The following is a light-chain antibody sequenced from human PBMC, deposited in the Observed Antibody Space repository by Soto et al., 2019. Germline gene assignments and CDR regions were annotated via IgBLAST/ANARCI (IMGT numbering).Light chain of an antibody. Sequence: QSALTQPPSASGSPGQSVTISCTGTSSDVGGYNYVSWYQQYPGKGPRLMIYEVTKRPSGVPGRFSGSKSGNTASLTVSGLQAEDEADYYCSAYAGSNNFVVFGGGTQLTVL. CDR2: EVT. CDR3: SAYAGSNNFVV. V-gene: IGLV2-8*01. J-gene: IGLJ2*01. CDR1: SSDVGGYNY.